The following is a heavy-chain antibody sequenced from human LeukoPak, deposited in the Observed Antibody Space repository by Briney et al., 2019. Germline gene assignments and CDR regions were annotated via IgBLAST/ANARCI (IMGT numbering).Heavy chain of an antibody. CDR1: GFTFSSYS. V-gene: IGHV3-48*01. D-gene: IGHD6-19*01. CDR2: ISSSSSTI. Sequence: SGGSLRLSCAASGFTFSSYSMNWVRQAPGKGLEWVSCISSSSSTIYYADSVKGRFTISRDNAKNSLYLQMNSLRAEDTAVYYCARGQQWLVQYYYYGMDVWGQGTTVTVSS. J-gene: IGHJ6*02. CDR3: ARGQQWLVQYYYYGMDV.